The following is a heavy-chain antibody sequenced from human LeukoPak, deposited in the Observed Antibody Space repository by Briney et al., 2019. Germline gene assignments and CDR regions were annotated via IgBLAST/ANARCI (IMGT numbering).Heavy chain of an antibody. CDR1: GFTFSKAW. V-gene: IGHV3-15*01. CDR3: TTDPYEYIAVAGTATFDY. D-gene: IGHD6-19*01. CDR2: IKSKTDGGTT. Sequence: GGSLTLSCAAYGFTFSKAWMSWVRQAPAKGLEWVGRIKSKTDGGTTDYAAPMKGRFTISRDDSKNTLYLQMNSLKTEDTAVYYCTTDPYEYIAVAGTATFDYWGQGTLVTVSS. J-gene: IGHJ4*02.